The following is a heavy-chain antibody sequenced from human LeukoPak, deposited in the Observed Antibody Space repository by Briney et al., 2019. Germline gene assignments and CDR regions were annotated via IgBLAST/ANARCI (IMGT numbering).Heavy chain of an antibody. Sequence: SLRLSCAASGFTFDDYAMHWVRQAPGKGLEWVSGISWNSGSIGYADSVKGLFTISRDNAKNSLYLQMNSLRAEDTALYYCAKDSGRSEGYFDYWGQGTLVTVSS. D-gene: IGHD5-12*01. CDR3: AKDSGRSEGYFDY. V-gene: IGHV3-9*01. CDR1: GFTFDDYA. J-gene: IGHJ4*02. CDR2: ISWNSGSI.